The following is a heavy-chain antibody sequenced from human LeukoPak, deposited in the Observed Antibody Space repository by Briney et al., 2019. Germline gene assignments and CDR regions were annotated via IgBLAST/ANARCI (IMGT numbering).Heavy chain of an antibody. CDR2: IKEDGTEI. J-gene: IGHJ4*02. D-gene: IGHD5-24*01. Sequence: GGSLRLSCAASGFMFSSNWMSWARLAPGKGLEWVANIKEDGTEIYYVDSVKGRFTISRDSAKNSLYLQMNSLRVEDTAVYYCAKEGRSLQTYWGQGTLVTVSS. V-gene: IGHV3-7*03. CDR3: AKEGRSLQTY. CDR1: GFMFSSNW.